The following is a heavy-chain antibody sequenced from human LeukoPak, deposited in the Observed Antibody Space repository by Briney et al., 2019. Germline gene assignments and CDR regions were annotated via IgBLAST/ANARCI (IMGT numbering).Heavy chain of an antibody. J-gene: IGHJ4*02. V-gene: IGHV3-23*01. D-gene: IGHD4-23*01. CDR1: GFTFSSYA. CDR3: AKGGGNVRRYFEY. Sequence: PGGSLRLSCAASGFTFSSYAMSWVRQAPGKGLEWVSVISGSGGSTYYADSVKGRFTISRDNSKNTLYLQMNSLRAEDTAVYYCAKGGGNVRRYFEYWGQGTLVTVSS. CDR2: ISGSGGST.